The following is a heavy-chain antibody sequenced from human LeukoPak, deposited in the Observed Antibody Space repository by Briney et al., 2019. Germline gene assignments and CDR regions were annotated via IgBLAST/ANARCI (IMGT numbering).Heavy chain of an antibody. CDR2: INTNTGNP. CDR3: ARGVVAAIAEYFQH. D-gene: IGHD2-15*01. Sequence: ASVKVSCKASGYTFTSYAMNWVRQAPGQGLEWMGWINTNTGNPTYAQGFTGRFVFSLDTSVSTAYLQISSLKAEDTAVYYCARGVVAAIAEYFQHWGQGTLATVSS. CDR1: GYTFTSYA. J-gene: IGHJ1*01. V-gene: IGHV7-4-1*02.